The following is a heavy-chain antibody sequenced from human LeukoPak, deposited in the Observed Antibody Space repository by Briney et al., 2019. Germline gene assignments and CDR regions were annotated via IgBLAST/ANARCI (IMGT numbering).Heavy chain of an antibody. CDR3: ARVTSGLDY. CDR1: GFTFSDFY. V-gene: IGHV3-7*01. Sequence: PGGSLRLSCAASGFTFSDFYLSWIRQAPGKGLEWVANINQDGSEKYYVDSVKGRFTLSRDNAKNSLYLQMNSLRAEDTAVYYCARVTSGLDYWGQGTLVTVSS. CDR2: INQDGSEK. J-gene: IGHJ4*02.